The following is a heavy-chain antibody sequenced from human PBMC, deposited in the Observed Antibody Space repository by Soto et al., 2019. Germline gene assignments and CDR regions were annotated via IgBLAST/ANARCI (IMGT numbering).Heavy chain of an antibody. J-gene: IGHJ4*02. CDR3: ARGRYGDY. Sequence: QVHLVQSGAEVKKPGASVKVSCKGSGYAFTTYGITWVRQAPGQGLEWMGWISAHNGNTTYAQKLQGRVTVTRDTSTSTAYMELRSLRSEDTAVYDCARGRYGDYWGQGALVPVSS. CDR1: GYAFTTYG. V-gene: IGHV1-18*01. D-gene: IGHD1-1*01. CDR2: ISAHNGNT.